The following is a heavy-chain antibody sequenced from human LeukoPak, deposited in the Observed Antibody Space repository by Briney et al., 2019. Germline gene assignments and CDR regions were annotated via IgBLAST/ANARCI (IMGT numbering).Heavy chain of an antibody. CDR2: IKSKTDGGTT. CDR3: TTGRYCSSTSCYAAPENDAFDI. D-gene: IGHD2-2*01. V-gene: IGHV3-15*01. Sequence: GGSLRLSCAASGFTFSNAWMSWVRQAPGKGLEWVGRIKSKTDGGTTDYAASVKGRFTISRDDSKNTLYLQMNSLKTEDTAVYYCTTGRYCSSTSCYAAPENDAFDIWGQGTMVTVSS. CDR1: GFTFSNAW. J-gene: IGHJ3*02.